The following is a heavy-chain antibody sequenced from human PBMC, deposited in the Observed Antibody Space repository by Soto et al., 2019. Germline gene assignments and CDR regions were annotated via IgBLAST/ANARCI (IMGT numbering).Heavy chain of an antibody. J-gene: IGHJ6*02. Sequence: EVQLVESGGGPVKSGQSLRLSCVASGFTLSNYRMTWVRQGPGKGLKWVSSINSRADYTHYTESVKGRFTISRDNAKNSVFLQMNSLRAEDAAVYYCGREKEDEGSSSLRVYYGVDVWGQGTTVIVSS. CDR1: GFTLSNYR. D-gene: IGHD6-6*01. V-gene: IGHV3-21*06. CDR3: GREKEDEGSSSLRVYYGVDV. CDR2: INSRADYT.